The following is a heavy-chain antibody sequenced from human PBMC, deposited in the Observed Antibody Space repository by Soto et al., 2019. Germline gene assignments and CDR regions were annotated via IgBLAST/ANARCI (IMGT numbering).Heavy chain of an antibody. D-gene: IGHD2-15*01. CDR1: GFTFSNAW. CDR2: IKSKTDGGTT. CDR3: TTAGYCSGGSCYSDY. Sequence: GGSLRLSCAASGFTFSNAWMSWVRQAPGKGLEWVGRIKSKTDGGTTDYAAPVKGRFTISRDDSKNTLYLQMNSLKTEDTAVYYCTTAGYCSGGSCYSDYWGQGTLVTVSS. V-gene: IGHV3-15*01. J-gene: IGHJ4*02.